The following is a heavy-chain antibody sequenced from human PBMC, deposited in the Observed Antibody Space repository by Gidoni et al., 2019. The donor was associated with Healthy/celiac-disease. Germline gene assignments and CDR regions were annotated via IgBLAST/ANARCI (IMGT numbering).Heavy chain of an antibody. CDR2: ISSSISYI. J-gene: IGHJ4*02. CDR3: ARDLYCYDSSGYPLY. CDR1: GSTYSSYS. V-gene: IGHV3-21*01. D-gene: IGHD3-22*01. Sequence: EVQLVESGGGLVKPGGSLRLSCAASGSTYSSYSMNWVRQAPGKGREGVSSISSSISYIYYADSVKGRFTISRDNAKNSLYLQMDSLRAEDTAVYYCARDLYCYDSSGYPLYWGQGTLVTVSS.